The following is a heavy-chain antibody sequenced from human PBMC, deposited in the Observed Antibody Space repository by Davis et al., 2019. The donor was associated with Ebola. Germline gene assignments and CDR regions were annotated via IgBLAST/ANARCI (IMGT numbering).Heavy chain of an antibody. CDR2: IYHSGTT. V-gene: IGHV4-38-2*02. CDR3: ARRSGYLDWFDP. D-gene: IGHD3-10*01. Sequence: GSLRLSCTVSGYSISSGFSWGWIRQPPGKGLEWIGEIYHSGTTNYNPSLKSRVTISVDTSKNQFSLKLSSVTAADTAVYYCARRSGYLDWFDPWGQGTLVTVSS. J-gene: IGHJ5*02. CDR1: GYSISSGFS.